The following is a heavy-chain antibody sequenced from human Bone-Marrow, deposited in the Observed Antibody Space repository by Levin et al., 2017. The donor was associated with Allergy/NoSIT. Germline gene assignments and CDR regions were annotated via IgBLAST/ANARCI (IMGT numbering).Heavy chain of an antibody. D-gene: IGHD5-18*01. Sequence: PSQTLSLTCTVSGGSISTYYWSWLRQPPGKGLEWIGYVYYSGSTNYNPSLKSRVTMSVDTSKNHFSLKLSSVTAADTALYYCARHAGPIHLWLMDYWGQGTLVTVSS. CDR3: ARHAGPIHLWLMDY. CDR2: VYYSGST. V-gene: IGHV4-59*08. CDR1: GGSISTYY. J-gene: IGHJ4*02.